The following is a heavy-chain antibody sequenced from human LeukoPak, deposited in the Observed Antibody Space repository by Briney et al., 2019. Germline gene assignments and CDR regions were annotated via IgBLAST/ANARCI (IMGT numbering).Heavy chain of an antibody. CDR1: GASISSTNNF. J-gene: IGHJ4*02. Sequence: PSETLSLTCTVSGASISSTNNFWGWIRQTPGKGLEWIATIYYSVSTYYNPSLKSRLSISVDTSKNQFSLKLSSVTAADTAVYYCARDGNSGYGLFDYWGQGTLVTVSS. D-gene: IGHD5-12*01. V-gene: IGHV4-39*07. CDR3: ARDGNSGYGLFDY. CDR2: IYYSVST.